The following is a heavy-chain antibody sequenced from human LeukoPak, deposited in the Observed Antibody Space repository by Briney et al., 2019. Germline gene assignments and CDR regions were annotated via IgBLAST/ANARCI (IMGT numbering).Heavy chain of an antibody. V-gene: IGHV3-66*02. CDR3: ASLPVSRYFVYY. J-gene: IGHJ4*02. Sequence: SGGSLRLSCAASGFTVSSNYMSWVRQAPRKGLEWVSVIYSGGSTYDADSVKGRFTISRENSKNTLYLQMNSLRAEDTAVYYCASLPVSRYFVYYWGQGTLVTASS. CDR2: IYSGGST. D-gene: IGHD3-9*01. CDR1: GFTVSSNY.